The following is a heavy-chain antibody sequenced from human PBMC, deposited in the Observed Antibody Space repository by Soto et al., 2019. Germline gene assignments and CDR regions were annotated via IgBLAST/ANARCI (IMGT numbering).Heavy chain of an antibody. CDR3: ASAPTLRDREYSFDY. CDR1: GGSISSGGYY. J-gene: IGHJ4*02. D-gene: IGHD2-15*01. Sequence: SETLSLTCTVSGGSISSGGYYWSWIRQHPGKGLEWIGYSYYSGSTYYNPSLKSRVTISVDTSKNQFSQKLNSVTAADPAVYYCASAPTLRDREYSFDYWGQGTLVTVSS. CDR2: SYYSGST. V-gene: IGHV4-31*03.